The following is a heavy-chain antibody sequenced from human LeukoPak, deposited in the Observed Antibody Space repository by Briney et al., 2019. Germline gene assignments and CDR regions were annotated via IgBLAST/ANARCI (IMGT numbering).Heavy chain of an antibody. CDR1: GGSITSNTYY. D-gene: IGHD2-15*01. Sequence: SETLSLTCTVSGGSITSNTYYWGWIRQSPGKGLEWIGTISYSGSAYYNPSLKSRVTISIDTSKNQYSLKLSSVAAADTAVYYCARDPGYCTGGSCGHFDYWGQGTLVTVST. CDR2: ISYSGSA. V-gene: IGHV4-39*07. CDR3: ARDPGYCTGGSCGHFDY. J-gene: IGHJ4*02.